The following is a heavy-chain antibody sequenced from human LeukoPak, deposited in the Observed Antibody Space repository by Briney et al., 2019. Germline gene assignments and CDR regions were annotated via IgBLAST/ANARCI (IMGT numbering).Heavy chain of an antibody. Sequence: GGSLRLSCAASGFTFSSYWMSWVRQAPGKGLEWVSAISGSGGSTYYADSVKGRFTISRDNSKNTLYLQMNSLRAEDTAVYYCAKVVQWELHPLDYWGQGTLVTVSS. J-gene: IGHJ4*02. V-gene: IGHV3-23*01. CDR2: ISGSGGST. D-gene: IGHD1-26*01. CDR3: AKVVQWELHPLDY. CDR1: GFTFSSYW.